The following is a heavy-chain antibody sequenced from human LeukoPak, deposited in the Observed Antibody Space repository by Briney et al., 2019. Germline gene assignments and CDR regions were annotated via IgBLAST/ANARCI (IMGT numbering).Heavy chain of an antibody. CDR3: ARPNFRYDYFDY. V-gene: IGHV1-2*02. Sequence: ASVKVSCKXSGYTFTGYYMHWVRQAPGQGLEWMGWINPNSGGTNYAQKFQGRVTMTRDTSISTAYMELSRLRSDDTAVYYCARPNFRYDYFDYWGQGTLVTVSS. J-gene: IGHJ4*02. CDR1: GYTFTGYY. D-gene: IGHD5-12*01. CDR2: INPNSGGT.